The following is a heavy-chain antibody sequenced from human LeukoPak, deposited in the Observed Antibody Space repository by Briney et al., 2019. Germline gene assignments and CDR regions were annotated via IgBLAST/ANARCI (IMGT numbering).Heavy chain of an antibody. Sequence: GGSLRLSCAASGFTFSSYSMNWVRQAPGKGLEWVSYISSSSSTIYYADSVKGRFTISRDNAKNSLYLQMNSLRAEDTAVYYCARDKQQLFPDYWGQGTLVTVSS. J-gene: IGHJ4*02. V-gene: IGHV3-48*01. CDR1: GFTFSSYS. CDR3: ARDKQQLFPDY. D-gene: IGHD6-13*01. CDR2: ISSSSSTI.